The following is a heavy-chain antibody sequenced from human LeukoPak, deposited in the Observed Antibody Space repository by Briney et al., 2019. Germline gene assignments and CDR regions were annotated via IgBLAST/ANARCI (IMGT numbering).Heavy chain of an antibody. CDR1: GYTFTDHY. D-gene: IGHD1-26*01. CDR3: ARALWELLYAFDI. Sequence: GASVKVSCKASGYTFTDHYIYWLRQAPGQGPEWMGWINPNSGATKYAQKFQGRVTMTRDTSISTAYMELSSLISDDTAVYYCARALWELLYAFDIWGQGTMVTVSS. V-gene: IGHV1-2*02. J-gene: IGHJ3*02. CDR2: INPNSGAT.